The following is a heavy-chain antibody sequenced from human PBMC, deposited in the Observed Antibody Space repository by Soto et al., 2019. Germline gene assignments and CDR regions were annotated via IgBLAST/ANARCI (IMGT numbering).Heavy chain of an antibody. J-gene: IGHJ6*02. CDR1: GFSLTSPGMC. V-gene: IGHV2-70*13. CDR2: IERDDDDK. D-gene: IGHD1-20*01. Sequence: SGPTLVNPTETLTLTCTFSGFSLTSPGMCVSWIRQSPGKALEWLALIERDDDDKYYSTSLKTRLTISKDTRKNQVVLTMANMEPADTATYYCARSIRGPRRFNGMDVWGQGTTGTVSS. CDR3: ARSIRGPRRFNGMDV.